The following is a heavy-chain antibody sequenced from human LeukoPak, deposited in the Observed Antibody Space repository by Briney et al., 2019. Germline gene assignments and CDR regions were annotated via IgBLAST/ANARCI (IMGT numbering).Heavy chain of an antibody. CDR1: GFTFSDYY. CDR3: ATGRYCSGGSCYSRAYYYYYYGMDV. J-gene: IGHJ6*02. Sequence: GGSLRLSCAASGFTFSDYYMSWIRQAPGKGLEWVSYISSSGSTIYYADSVKGRFTISRDNAKNSLYLRMNSLRAEDTAVYYCATGRYCSGGSCYSRAYYYYYYGMDVWGQGTTVTVSS. V-gene: IGHV3-11*04. D-gene: IGHD2-15*01. CDR2: ISSSGSTI.